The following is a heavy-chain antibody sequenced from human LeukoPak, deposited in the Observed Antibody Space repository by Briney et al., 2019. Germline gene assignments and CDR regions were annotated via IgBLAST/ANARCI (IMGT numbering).Heavy chain of an antibody. CDR1: GGSISSYY. J-gene: IGHJ4*02. CDR2: IYYSGST. V-gene: IGHV4-59*01. D-gene: IGHD3-9*01. Sequence: SETLSLTCTVSGGSISSYYWSWIRQPPGKGLEWIGYIYYSGSTNYNPSLKSRVTISVDTSKNQFSLKLSSVTAADTAVYYCARVAEYYDILTGYYRFFDYWGQGTLVTASS. CDR3: ARVAEYYDILTGYYRFFDY.